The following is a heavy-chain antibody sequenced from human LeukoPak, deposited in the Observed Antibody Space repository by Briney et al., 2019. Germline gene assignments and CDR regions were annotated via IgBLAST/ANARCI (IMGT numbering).Heavy chain of an antibody. Sequence: GGSLRLSCAASGFTFSSYGMSWVRQAPGKGLEWVADIFSEGSHKYYADSVKGRFTISRDDSKNTLYLEMNSLRADDTALYYCARDDKDRNYGSAFDIWGQGTMVTVSS. CDR1: GFTFSSYG. CDR2: IFSEGSHK. V-gene: IGHV3-30*03. CDR3: ARDDKDRNYGSAFDI. D-gene: IGHD1-14*01. J-gene: IGHJ3*02.